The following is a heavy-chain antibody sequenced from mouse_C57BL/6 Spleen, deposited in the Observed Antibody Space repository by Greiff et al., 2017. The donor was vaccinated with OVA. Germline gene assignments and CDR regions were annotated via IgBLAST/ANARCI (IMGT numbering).Heavy chain of an antibody. D-gene: IGHD2-4*01. Sequence: VQVVESGPGLVAPSQSLSITCTVSGFSLTSYGVHWVRQPPGKGLEWLVVIWSDGSTTYNSALKSRLSISKDNSKSQVFLKMNSLQTDDTAMYYCARHDYDGRDCAMDYWGQGTSVTVSS. CDR3: ARHDYDGRDCAMDY. CDR1: GFSLTSYG. CDR2: IWSDGST. V-gene: IGHV2-6-1*01. J-gene: IGHJ4*01.